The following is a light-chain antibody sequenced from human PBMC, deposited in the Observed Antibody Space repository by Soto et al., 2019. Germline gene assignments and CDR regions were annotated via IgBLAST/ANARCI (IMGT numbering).Light chain of an antibody. CDR1: QSVTVN. J-gene: IGKJ5*01. CDR2: DAS. CDR3: QQRSNWPPIT. V-gene: IGKV3-11*01. Sequence: ELLLTQSPSTLSLSPGEGVTLSCRASQSVTVNSLAWYQQKPGQAPRLLIYDASNRATGIPARFSGSGSGTDFTLTISSLEPEDFAVYYCQQRSNWPPITFGQGGRLEIK.